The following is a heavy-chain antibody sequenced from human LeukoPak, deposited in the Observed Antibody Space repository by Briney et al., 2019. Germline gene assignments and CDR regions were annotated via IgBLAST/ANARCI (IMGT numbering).Heavy chain of an antibody. J-gene: IGHJ4*02. V-gene: IGHV1-69*06. CDR3: TRLVTETGSFFDY. CDR2: IIPIFGTA. Sequence: ASVKVSCKASGGTFSSYAISWVRQAPGQGLEWMGGIIPIFGTANYAQKFQGRVTITADKSTSTAYMELSSLRCEDTAVYYCTRLVTETGSFFDYWGQGTLVTVSS. D-gene: IGHD1-26*01. CDR1: GGTFSSYA.